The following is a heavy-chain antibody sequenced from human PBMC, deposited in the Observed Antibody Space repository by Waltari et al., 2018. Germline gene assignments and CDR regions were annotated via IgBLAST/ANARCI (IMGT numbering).Heavy chain of an antibody. V-gene: IGHV4-34*01. CDR3: ARGMERVLSSAAAGLGTGARYFDY. CDR1: GGSFSGYY. Sequence: QVQLQQWGAGLLKPSETLSLTCAVYGGSFSGYYWSWIRQPPGKGLEWMGEINHSGSTNDNPSLKSRVTISVDPSKNQFSLKLSSVTAADTAVYYCARGMERVLSSAAAGLGTGARYFDYWGQGTLVTVSS. J-gene: IGHJ4*02. CDR2: INHSGST. D-gene: IGHD6-13*01.